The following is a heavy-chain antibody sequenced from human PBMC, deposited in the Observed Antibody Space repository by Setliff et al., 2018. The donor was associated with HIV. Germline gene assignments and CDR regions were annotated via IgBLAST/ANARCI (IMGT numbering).Heavy chain of an antibody. Sequence: SETLSLTCTVSGGSISSGSYYWSWIRQPAGKGLEWIGHIYTSGSTNYNPSLKSRVTISVDTSKNQFSLKLTSVTAADTAVYYCARENYYDQKGAFDIWGQGTMVTVSS. CDR2: IYTSGST. V-gene: IGHV4-61*09. J-gene: IGHJ3*02. CDR3: ARENYYDQKGAFDI. D-gene: IGHD3-22*01. CDR1: GGSISSGSYY.